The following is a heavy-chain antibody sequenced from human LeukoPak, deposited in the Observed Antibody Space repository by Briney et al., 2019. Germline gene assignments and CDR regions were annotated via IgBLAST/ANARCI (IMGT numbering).Heavy chain of an antibody. J-gene: IGHJ4*02. CDR1: GFTFSDYY. V-gene: IGHV3-11*04. Sequence: GRSLRLSCAASGFTFSDYYMSWIRQAPGKGLEWVSYISSSGSTIYYADSVKGRFTISRDNAKNSLYLQVNSLRAEDTAVYYCARANTAMVPRNFDYWSQGTLVTVSS. CDR2: ISSSGSTI. D-gene: IGHD5-18*01. CDR3: ARANTAMVPRNFDY.